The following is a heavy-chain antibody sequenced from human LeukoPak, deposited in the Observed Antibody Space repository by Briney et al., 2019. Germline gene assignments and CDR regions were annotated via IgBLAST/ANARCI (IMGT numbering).Heavy chain of an antibody. CDR1: GASIGDYY. V-gene: IGHV4-4*07. Sequence: SETLSLTCTVSGASIGDYYWNWIRQPAGKGLEWIGRIYISGSTNYNPSLRSRVTMSIDTSKNQFSLKLTSMTAADSAVYYCVRDPTGLLRPTNWFDPWGQGTLVTVTS. D-gene: IGHD3-22*01. CDR3: VRDPTGLLRPTNWFDP. CDR2: IYISGST. J-gene: IGHJ5*02.